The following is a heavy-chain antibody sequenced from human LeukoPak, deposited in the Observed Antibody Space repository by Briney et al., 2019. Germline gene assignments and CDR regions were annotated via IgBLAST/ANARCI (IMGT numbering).Heavy chain of an antibody. J-gene: IGHJ4*02. D-gene: IGHD5-12*01. CDR1: GFTFSNAW. V-gene: IGHV3-7*01. Sequence: GGSLRLSCAASGFTFSNAWMSWVRQAPGKGLEWVANIRQDENDKYYVDSVKGRFTISRDNAKSSLHLQMNSLRAEDTAVYYCVRGGIYGSFDYWGQGTPVIVSS. CDR3: VRGGIYGSFDY. CDR2: IRQDENDK.